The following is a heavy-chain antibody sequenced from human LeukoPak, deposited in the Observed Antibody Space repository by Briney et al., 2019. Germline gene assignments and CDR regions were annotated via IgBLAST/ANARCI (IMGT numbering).Heavy chain of an antibody. J-gene: IGHJ6*02. Sequence: SQTLSLTCTVSGGSISSGGYYWSWIRQHPGKGLEWIGYIYYSGSTYYNPSLKSRVTISVDTPKNQFSLKLSSVTAADTAVYYCARLRYHFYYYYGMDVWGQGTTVTVSS. D-gene: IGHD1-1*01. CDR3: ARLRYHFYYYYGMDV. CDR2: IYYSGST. V-gene: IGHV4-31*03. CDR1: GGSISSGGYY.